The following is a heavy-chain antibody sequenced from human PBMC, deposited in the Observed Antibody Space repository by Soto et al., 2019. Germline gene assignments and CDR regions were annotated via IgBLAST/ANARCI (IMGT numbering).Heavy chain of an antibody. CDR2: IYYSGST. D-gene: IGHD1-7*01. Sequence: SETLSLTCTVSGGSISSGDYYWSWIRQPPGKGLEWIGYIYYSGSTYYNPSLESRLTISVDTSKNQFSLKLSSVTAADTAVYYCARDPRIGTTALFDYWGQGTLVTVSS. V-gene: IGHV4-30-4*01. J-gene: IGHJ4*02. CDR1: GGSISSGDYY. CDR3: ARDPRIGTTALFDY.